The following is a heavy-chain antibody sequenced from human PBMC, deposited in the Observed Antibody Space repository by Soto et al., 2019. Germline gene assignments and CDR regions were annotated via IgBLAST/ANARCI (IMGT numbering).Heavy chain of an antibody. CDR1: GLTFRTYW. CDR2: INQDGSEK. CDR3: ARDGSTSWYSYDYHGMDV. V-gene: IGHV3-7*05. D-gene: IGHD5-18*01. Sequence: EVQLVESGGGLVQPGGSLRLSCGASGLTFRTYWLSWVRQVPGKGLEWVANINQDGSEKNYVDSVKGRFTISRDNAKNSLYLQMSSLRAEDTALYYCARDGSTSWYSYDYHGMDVWGQGTTVTVSS. J-gene: IGHJ6*02.